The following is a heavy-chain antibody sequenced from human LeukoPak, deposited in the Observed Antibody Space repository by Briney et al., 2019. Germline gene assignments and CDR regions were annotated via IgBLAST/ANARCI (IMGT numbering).Heavy chain of an antibody. CDR3: ARGKLYGGNDPYYFDY. J-gene: IGHJ4*02. Sequence: SQTLSLTCTISGGSISSGDYYWSWIRQPPGKGLEWIGYIYYSGSTYYNPSLKSRVTISVDTSKNQFSLKLSSVTAADTAVYYCARGKLYGGNDPYYFDYWGQGTLVTVSS. V-gene: IGHV4-30-4*08. CDR1: GGSISSGDYY. CDR2: IYYSGST. D-gene: IGHD4-23*01.